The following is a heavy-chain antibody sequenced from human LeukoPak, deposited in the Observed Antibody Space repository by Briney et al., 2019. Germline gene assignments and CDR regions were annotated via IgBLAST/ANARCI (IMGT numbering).Heavy chain of an antibody. Sequence: GGSLRLSCAASGFTFSNAWMSWVRQAPGKGLEWVGRIKSKTDGGTTDYAAPVKGRFTISRDNPKNTLYLQMNSLRAEDTAVYYCAKDEFGEKNGMDVWGKGTTVTVSS. CDR2: IKSKTDGGTT. CDR1: GFTFSNAW. V-gene: IGHV3-15*01. D-gene: IGHD3-10*01. J-gene: IGHJ6*04. CDR3: AKDEFGEKNGMDV.